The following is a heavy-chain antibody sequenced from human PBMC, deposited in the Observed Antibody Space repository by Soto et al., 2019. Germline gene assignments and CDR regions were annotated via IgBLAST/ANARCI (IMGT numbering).Heavy chain of an antibody. CDR2: IRNSGGFT. Sequence: VQLLESGGGLVQPGGSLRLSCAASGFTFNNYAMNWVRQAPGKRLEWVSAIRNSGGFTYYADSVKGRFTISRDNSKNTLYLHMNSLRAEDTALYYCAKDYFETKGPYFFDYWGQGTLVTVSS. CDR1: GFTFNNYA. D-gene: IGHD1-26*01. V-gene: IGHV3-23*01. CDR3: AKDYFETKGPYFFDY. J-gene: IGHJ4*02.